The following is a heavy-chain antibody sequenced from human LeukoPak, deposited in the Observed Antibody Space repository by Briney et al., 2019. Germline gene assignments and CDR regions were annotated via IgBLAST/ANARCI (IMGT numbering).Heavy chain of an antibody. V-gene: IGHV4-39*02. Sequence: SETLSLTCTVSGGSIRSSSHHWGWIRQPPGKGLEWIGSMYYSGSTFYNPSLKSRVTISVDTTMNQFSLKLSSVTAADTAVYYCARDYYGSGSYTDISGPFDYWGQGTLVTVSS. D-gene: IGHD3-10*01. J-gene: IGHJ4*02. CDR3: ARDYYGSGSYTDISGPFDY. CDR1: GGSIRSSSHH. CDR2: MYYSGST.